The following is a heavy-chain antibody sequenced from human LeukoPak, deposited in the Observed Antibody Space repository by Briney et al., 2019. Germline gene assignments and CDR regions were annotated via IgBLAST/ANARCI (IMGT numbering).Heavy chain of an antibody. CDR2: IKQDGSEK. Sequence: GGSLRLSCAASGFTFSNYWMNWVRQAPGKGLEWVANIKQDGSEKYYVDSVKGRFTISRDNAKNSLYLQMNSLRAEDTAVYYCVRDRFGTAGADYWGQGTLVTV. CDR1: GFTFSNYW. J-gene: IGHJ4*02. V-gene: IGHV3-7*01. CDR3: VRDRFGTAGADY. D-gene: IGHD1-1*01.